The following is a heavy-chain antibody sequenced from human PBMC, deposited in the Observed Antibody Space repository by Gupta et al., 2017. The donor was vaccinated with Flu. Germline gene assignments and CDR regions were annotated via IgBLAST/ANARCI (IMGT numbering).Heavy chain of an antibody. CDR3: SRGIGDY. Sequence: SGFTCSDYSMNWVRQAPGKGLEWVSSISTSRNHNYISYSDSVKGRFTISRDDAKNSLYLQMNSLTAEDTAVYYCSRGIGDYWGQGTLVTVSS. J-gene: IGHJ4*02. CDR2: ISTSRNHNYI. CDR1: GFTCSDYS. V-gene: IGHV3-21*01.